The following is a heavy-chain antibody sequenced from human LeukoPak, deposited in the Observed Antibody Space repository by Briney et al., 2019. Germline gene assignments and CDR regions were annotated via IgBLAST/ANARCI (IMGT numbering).Heavy chain of an antibody. V-gene: IGHV3-9*01. CDR2: ISWNSGSI. J-gene: IGHJ4*02. Sequence: GRSLRLSCAASGFTFDDYAMHWVRQAPGKGLEWVSGISWNSGSIGYADSVKGRFTISSDNAKNSLYLQMNSLRAEDTALYYCAKGILHDTAMVNYFDYWGQGTLVTVSS. CDR1: GFTFDDYA. D-gene: IGHD5-18*01. CDR3: AKGILHDTAMVNYFDY.